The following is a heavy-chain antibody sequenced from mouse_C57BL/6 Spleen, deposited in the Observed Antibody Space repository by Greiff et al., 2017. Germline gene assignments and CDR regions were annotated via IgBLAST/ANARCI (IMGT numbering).Heavy chain of an antibody. Sequence: QVQLQQSGPELVKPGASVKISCKASGYAFSSSWMNWVKQRPGKGLEWIGRIYPGDGDTNYNGKFQGKATLTADKSASTAYMQLSSLTSEDSAVYICARSSYDYDDAMDCGGQGTSVTVSS. J-gene: IGHJ4*01. D-gene: IGHD2-4*01. CDR1: GYAFSSSW. CDR2: IYPGDGDT. CDR3: ARSSYDYDDAMDC. V-gene: IGHV1-82*01.